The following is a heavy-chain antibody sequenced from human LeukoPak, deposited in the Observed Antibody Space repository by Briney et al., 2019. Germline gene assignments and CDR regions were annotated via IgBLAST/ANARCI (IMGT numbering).Heavy chain of an antibody. J-gene: IGHJ4*02. V-gene: IGHV4-30-4*01. CDR1: GGSISSGDYY. CDR3: ARDRGYGSGSPVENYFDY. D-gene: IGHD3-10*01. CDR2: IYYSVST. Sequence: KPSETLSLTCTVSGGSISSGDYYWSWIRQPPGKGLEWIGYIYYSVSTYYNPSLKSRVTISVDTSKNQFSLKLSSVTAADTAVYYCARDRGYGSGSPVENYFDYWGQGTLATVSS.